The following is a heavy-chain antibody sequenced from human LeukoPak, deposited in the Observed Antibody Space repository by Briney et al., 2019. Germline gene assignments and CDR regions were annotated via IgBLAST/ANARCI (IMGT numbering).Heavy chain of an antibody. Sequence: SLRLSCAASGFTFDDYAMHWVRQAPGKGLEWVSGISWNSGSIGYADSVKGRFTISRDNAKNSLYLQMNSLRTEDTALYYCAKDIGYGDSYMDYWGQGTLVTVSS. D-gene: IGHD4-17*01. CDR1: GFTFDDYA. CDR2: ISWNSGSI. CDR3: AKDIGYGDSYMDY. J-gene: IGHJ4*02. V-gene: IGHV3-9*01.